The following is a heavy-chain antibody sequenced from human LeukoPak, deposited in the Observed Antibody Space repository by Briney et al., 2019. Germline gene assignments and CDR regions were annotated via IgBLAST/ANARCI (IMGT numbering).Heavy chain of an antibody. Sequence: ASVKVSCKASGYTFTSYYMHWVRQAPGQGLEWMGIINPSGGSTSYAQKFQGRVTMTTDTSTSTAYMELRSLRSDDTAVYYCARDPRYYYDSSGYYLYNWFDPWGQGTLVTVSS. CDR1: GYTFTSYY. CDR2: INPSGGST. V-gene: IGHV1-46*01. CDR3: ARDPRYYYDSSGYYLYNWFDP. J-gene: IGHJ5*02. D-gene: IGHD3-22*01.